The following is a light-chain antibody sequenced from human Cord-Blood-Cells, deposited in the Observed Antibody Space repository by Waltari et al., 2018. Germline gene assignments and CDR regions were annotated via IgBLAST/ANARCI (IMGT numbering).Light chain of an antibody. V-gene: IGKV1-33*01. Sequence: DIKMTQSPSSLPASVGDRVTITCQASQDISNYLNWYQQKPGKAPKLLIYDASNLETGVPSRFSGSGSGTDFTFTISSLQPEDIATYYCQQYDNLPTFGQGTRLEIK. CDR1: QDISNY. CDR2: DAS. CDR3: QQYDNLPT. J-gene: IGKJ5*01.